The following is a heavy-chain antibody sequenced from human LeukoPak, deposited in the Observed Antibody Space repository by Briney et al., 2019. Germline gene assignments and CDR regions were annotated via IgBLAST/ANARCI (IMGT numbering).Heavy chain of an antibody. J-gene: IGHJ4*02. CDR3: ARSNCPYYFDY. Sequence: GGSLRLSCAASEFTFSNYWMHWVRQAPGKGLVWVSWITGDGSSTRYADSVKGRFTISRDNAKNTLYLQVNSLRAEDTAVYYCARSNCPYYFDYWGQGPLVTVSS. V-gene: IGHV3-74*01. D-gene: IGHD1-1*01. CDR2: ITGDGSST. CDR1: EFTFSNYW.